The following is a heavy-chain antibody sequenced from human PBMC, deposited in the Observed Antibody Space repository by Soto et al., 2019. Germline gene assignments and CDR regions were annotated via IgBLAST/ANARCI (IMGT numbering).Heavy chain of an antibody. V-gene: IGHV3-15*01. CDR3: VRGHRGFDF. Sequence: PGGSLRLSCAASGFTFNNAWMSWVRQAPGKGLECVGRIKSKTAGGTTDYAAPVKGRFGLSRDDSKNTVYLQMNSLRIEDMAVYYCVRGHRGFDFWGQGTLVTVSS. CDR1: GFTFNNAW. CDR2: IKSKTAGGTT. J-gene: IGHJ4*02.